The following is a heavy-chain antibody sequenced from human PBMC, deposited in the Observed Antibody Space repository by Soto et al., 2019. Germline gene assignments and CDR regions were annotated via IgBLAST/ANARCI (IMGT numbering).Heavy chain of an antibody. CDR3: ARDIVVVPAADEDYYYYYGMDV. D-gene: IGHD2-2*01. Sequence: QVQLQESGPGLVKPSETLSLTCTVSGGSISSYYWSWIRQPPGKGLEWTGYIYYSGSTNYNPSLKSRVTISVDTSKTQFSLKLSSVTAAETAVYYCARDIVVVPAADEDYYYYYGMDVWGQGTTVTVSS. CDR2: IYYSGST. CDR1: GGSISSYY. J-gene: IGHJ6*02. V-gene: IGHV4-59*01.